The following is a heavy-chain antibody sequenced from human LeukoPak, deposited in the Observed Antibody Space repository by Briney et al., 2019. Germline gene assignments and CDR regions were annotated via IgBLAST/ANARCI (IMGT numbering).Heavy chain of an antibody. CDR1: GFTFSSYE. J-gene: IGHJ4*02. D-gene: IGHD3-22*01. CDR3: ASGYYYGSSGYFDY. Sequence: GGSLRLSCAASGFTFSSYEMNWVRQAPGKGLEWVSYISSSGSTIYYADPVKGRFTISRDNAKNSLYLQMNSLRAEDTAVYYCASGYYYGSSGYFDYWGQGTLVTVSS. V-gene: IGHV3-48*03. CDR2: ISSSGSTI.